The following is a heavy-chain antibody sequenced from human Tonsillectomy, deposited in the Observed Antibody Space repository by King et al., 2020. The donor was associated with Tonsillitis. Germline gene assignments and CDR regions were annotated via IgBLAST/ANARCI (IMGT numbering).Heavy chain of an antibody. J-gene: IGHJ6*02. V-gene: IGHV4-31*03. CDR1: GGSISSGGYY. Sequence: VQLQESGPGLVKPSQTLSLTCTVSGGSISSGGYYWSWIRQHPGKGLEWIGYIYYSGSTYYNPSLKSRVTISVDTSKNQFSLKLSFVTAADTAVYYCVRMVRGEYYYYGMDVWGQGTTVTVSS. CDR2: IYYSGST. D-gene: IGHD3-10*01. CDR3: VRMVRGEYYYYGMDV.